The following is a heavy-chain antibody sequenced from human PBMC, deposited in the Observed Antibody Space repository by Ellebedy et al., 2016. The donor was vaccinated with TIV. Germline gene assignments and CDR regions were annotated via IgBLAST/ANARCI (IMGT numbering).Heavy chain of an antibody. D-gene: IGHD1-26*01. CDR1: GFTFNSYS. CDR3: ARDQYSGSYYGAFDI. J-gene: IGHJ3*02. CDR2: IWYDGSDK. V-gene: IGHV3-33*01. Sequence: GGSLRLSXAASGFTFNSYSMHWVRQAPGKGLEWVAIIWYDGSDKYYADSVKGRFTISRDNSKKTLYLQMNSLRAGDTAVYYCARDQYSGSYYGAFDIWGQGTMVTVSS.